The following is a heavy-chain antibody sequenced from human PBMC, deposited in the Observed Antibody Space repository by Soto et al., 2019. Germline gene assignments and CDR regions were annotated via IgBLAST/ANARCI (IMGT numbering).Heavy chain of an antibody. V-gene: IGHV1-18*01. CDR3: ALLFTSTGFNY. D-gene: IGHD2-21*01. CDR2: ISAYNGNT. CDR1: GYTFTSSG. Sequence: ASVRVSCTASGYTFTSSGTSWVRQAPGQGLEWIGLISAYNGNTNYAQKLQGRVTMTTDTSTSTACMELRSLRSYDTAVYNSALLFTSTGFNYCGQGTLITV. J-gene: IGHJ4*02.